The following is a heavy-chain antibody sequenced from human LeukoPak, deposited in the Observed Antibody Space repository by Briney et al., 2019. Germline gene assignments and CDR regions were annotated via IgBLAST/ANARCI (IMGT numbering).Heavy chain of an antibody. D-gene: IGHD2-2*01. Sequence: SVKVSCKASGGTFSSYAISWVRQAPGQGLEWMGGIIPIFGTANYAQKFQGRVTITADESTSTAYMELSSLRSEDTAVYYCARAFLDCSSTSCYGFVWGQGTTVTVSS. CDR1: GGTFSSYA. J-gene: IGHJ6*02. CDR3: ARAFLDCSSTSCYGFV. V-gene: IGHV1-69*13. CDR2: IIPIFGTA.